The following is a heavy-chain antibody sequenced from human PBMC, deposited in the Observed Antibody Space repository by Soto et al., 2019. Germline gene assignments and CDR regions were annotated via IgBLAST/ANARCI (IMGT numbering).Heavy chain of an antibody. D-gene: IGHD3-3*01. CDR1: GYTFTSYG. V-gene: IGHV1-18*01. Sequence: QVQLVQSGAEVKKPGASVKVSCKASGYTFTSYGISWVRQAPGQGLEWMGWISAYNGNTNYAQKLQGRVTMTTDTATSTAYMELRSLRSDDTAVYYGARDRAVRSAGGYYGMDVWGQGTTVTVSS. J-gene: IGHJ6*02. CDR3: ARDRAVRSAGGYYGMDV. CDR2: ISAYNGNT.